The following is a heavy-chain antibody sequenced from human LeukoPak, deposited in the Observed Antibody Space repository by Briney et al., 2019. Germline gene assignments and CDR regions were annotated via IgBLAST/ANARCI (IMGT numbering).Heavy chain of an antibody. D-gene: IGHD1-1*01. J-gene: IGHJ4*02. Sequence: SETLSLTCTVSGGSISSSSYYWGWIRQPPGKGLEWIGSIYYSGSTYYNPSLKSRVTISVDTSKNQLSLKLSPVTAADTAVYYCATSREGTIDYWGQGTLVTVSS. CDR2: IYYSGST. CDR1: GGSISSSSYY. CDR3: ATSREGTIDY. V-gene: IGHV4-39*01.